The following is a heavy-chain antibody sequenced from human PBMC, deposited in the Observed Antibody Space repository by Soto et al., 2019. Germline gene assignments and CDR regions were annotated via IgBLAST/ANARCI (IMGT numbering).Heavy chain of an antibody. D-gene: IGHD1-1*01. CDR2: IYYSGST. J-gene: IGHJ3*02. Sequence: TNTVSGGTSRGLDWSWIRQPLGKGLEWIGYIYYSGSTNYNPSLKSRVTISVDTSKNQFSLKLSSVTAADTAVYYCARVTKGAFDIWGQGTMVTVSS. CDR3: ARVTKGAFDI. V-gene: IGHV4-59*11. CDR1: GGTSRGLD.